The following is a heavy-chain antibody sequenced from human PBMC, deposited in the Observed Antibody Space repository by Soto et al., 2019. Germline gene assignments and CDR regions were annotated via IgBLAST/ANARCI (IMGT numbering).Heavy chain of an antibody. J-gene: IGHJ5*02. D-gene: IGHD1-7*01. V-gene: IGHV1-69*06. CDR1: GGTFSSYA. CDR2: IIPIFGTA. Sequence: SVKVSCKASGGTFSSYAISWVRQAPGQGLEWMGGIIPIFGTANYAQKFQGRVTITADKSTSTAYMELSSLRSEDTAVYYCARGLPDNWNYLSWFDPWCQGTLVTVS. CDR3: ARGLPDNWNYLSWFDP.